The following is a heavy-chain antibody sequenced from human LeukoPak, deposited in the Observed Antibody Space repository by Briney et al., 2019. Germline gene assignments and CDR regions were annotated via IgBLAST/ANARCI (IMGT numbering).Heavy chain of an antibody. V-gene: IGHV4-59*01. Sequence: SETLSLTCTVSDGSISNYYWSWIRQPPGKGLEWIGYIYYSGSTNYNPSLKSRVTISVDTSKNQFSLKLSSVTAADTAVYYCARDSSYGDYRLLDYWGQGTLVTVSS. CDR3: ARDSSYGDYRLLDY. D-gene: IGHD4-17*01. CDR1: DGSISNYY. J-gene: IGHJ4*02. CDR2: IYYSGST.